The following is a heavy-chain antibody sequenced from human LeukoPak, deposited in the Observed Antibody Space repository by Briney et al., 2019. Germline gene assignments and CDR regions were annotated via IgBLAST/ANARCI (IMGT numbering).Heavy chain of an antibody. CDR3: AREAVAGVDY. CDR1: GGSLSSSSYY. V-gene: IGHV4-39*07. CDR2: IYYSGST. J-gene: IGHJ4*02. D-gene: IGHD6-19*01. Sequence: KTSETLSLTCTVSGGSLSSSSYYCGWIRQPPGKGLEWIGSIYYSGSTYYNPSLKSRVTISVDTSKNQCSLKLSSVTAADTAVYYCAREAVAGVDYWGQGTLVTVSS.